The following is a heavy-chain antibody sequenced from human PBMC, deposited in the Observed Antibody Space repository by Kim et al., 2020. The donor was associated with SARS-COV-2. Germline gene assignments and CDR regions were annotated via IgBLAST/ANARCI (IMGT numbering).Heavy chain of an antibody. CDR1: SDSSRSYY. CDR3: ATVRDRGRLDY. J-gene: IGHJ4*02. CDR2: VYYSGVP. Sequence: SETLSLTCTVSSDSSRSYYWTWLRQPPGKGLEWIAYVYYSGVPRYSPSLKSRVTMSADTSKNQFSLKVRSLTAADTAVYYCATVRDRGRLDYWGRGIQVTVLS. V-gene: IGHV4-59*01. D-gene: IGHD2-15*01.